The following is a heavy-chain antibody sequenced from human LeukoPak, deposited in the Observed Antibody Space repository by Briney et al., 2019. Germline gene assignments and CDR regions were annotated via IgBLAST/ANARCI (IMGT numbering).Heavy chain of an antibody. CDR1: GGSISSSSYY. J-gene: IGHJ4*02. Sequence: SETLSLTCTVSGGSISSSSYYWGWIRQPPGKGLEWIGSIYYSGSTYYNPSLKSRLTIYVDTSKNQFSLNLSSVTAADTAVYYCARHVDASLVATIDYFDYWGQGTLVTVSS. D-gene: IGHD5-12*01. CDR3: ARHVDASLVATIDYFDY. V-gene: IGHV4-39*01. CDR2: IYYSGST.